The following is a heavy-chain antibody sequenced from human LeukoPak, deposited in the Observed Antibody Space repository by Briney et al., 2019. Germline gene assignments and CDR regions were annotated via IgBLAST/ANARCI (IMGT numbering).Heavy chain of an antibody. CDR2: MNPNSGNT. CDR1: GYTFTSYD. CDR3: ARPRQYYGSGSYLIS. D-gene: IGHD3-10*01. J-gene: IGHJ5*02. V-gene: IGHV1-8*01. Sequence: GASVKVSCRASGYTFTSYDINWVRQATGQGLEWMGWMNPNSGNTGYAQKFQGRVTMTRNTSTSTAYMELSSLRSEDTAVYYCARPRQYYGSGSYLISWGQGTLVTVSS.